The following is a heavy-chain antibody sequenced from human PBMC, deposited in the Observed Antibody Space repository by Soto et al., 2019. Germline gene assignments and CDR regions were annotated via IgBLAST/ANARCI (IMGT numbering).Heavy chain of an antibody. D-gene: IGHD6-19*01. V-gene: IGHV5-10-1*01. J-gene: IGHJ6*02. CDR2: IDPSDSYT. CDR1: GYSFTSYW. Sequence: PGESLKISCKGSGYSFTSYWISWVRQMPGKGLEWMGRIDPSDSYTIYSPSFQAHVTISADKSISTAYLQWSSLKASDTAMYYCASTKAYSSGPGYGMDVWGQGTTVTVSS. CDR3: ASTKAYSSGPGYGMDV.